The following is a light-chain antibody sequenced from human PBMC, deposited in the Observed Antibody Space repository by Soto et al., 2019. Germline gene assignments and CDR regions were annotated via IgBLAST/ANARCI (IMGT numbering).Light chain of an antibody. CDR1: SSDVGGYNY. J-gene: IGLJ1*01. Sequence: QSVLTQPASVSGSPGQSITISCTGTSSDVGGYNYVSWYQQHPGKAPKLMIYDVSNRPSGVSNRFSGSKSGNTASLTISGLQAEDEADYCSSYTSSSTPYVFGTGTKLTVL. CDR2: DVS. V-gene: IGLV2-14*03. CDR3: SSYTSSSTPYV.